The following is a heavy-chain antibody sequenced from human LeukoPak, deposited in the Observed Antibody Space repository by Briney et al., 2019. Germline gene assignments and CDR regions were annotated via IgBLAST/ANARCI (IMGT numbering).Heavy chain of an antibody. D-gene: IGHD3-10*01. CDR2: FDPEDGET. CDR3: ATRGLWFGELSRPYDY. Sequence: ASVKVSRKVSGYTLTELSMHWVRQAPGKGLEWMGGFDPEDGETIYAQKFQGRVTMTEDTSTDTAYMELSSLRSEDTAVYYCATRGLWFGELSRPYDYWGQGTLVTVSS. J-gene: IGHJ4*02. V-gene: IGHV1-24*01. CDR1: GYTLTELS.